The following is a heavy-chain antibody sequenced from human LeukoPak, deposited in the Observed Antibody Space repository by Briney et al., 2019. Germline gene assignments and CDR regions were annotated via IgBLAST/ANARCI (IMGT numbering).Heavy chain of an antibody. D-gene: IGHD2-15*01. CDR3: ARGRVMEDCSGGSCYHFDY. CDR2: MNPKSGNT. J-gene: IGHJ4*02. V-gene: IGHV1-8*01. Sequence: ASVKVSCKASGYTFTSDVNWVRQATGQGLEWMGWMNPKSGNTDYAQKFQGRVTMTRDTSISTAYLELNSLRSEDTAMYYCARGRVMEDCSGGSCYHFDYWGQGTLVTVSS. CDR1: GYTFTSDV.